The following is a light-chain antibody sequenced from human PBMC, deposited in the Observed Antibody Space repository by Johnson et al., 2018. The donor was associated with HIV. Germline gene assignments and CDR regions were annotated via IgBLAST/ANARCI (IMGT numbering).Light chain of an antibody. V-gene: IGLV1-51*02. J-gene: IGLJ1*01. CDR2: ENN. CDR1: SSNIGNNY. Sequence: QSVLTQPPSVSAAPGQKVTISCSGSSSNIGNNYVSWYQQLPGTAPKLLIYENNKRPSGIPDRFSGSKSGKSATLGITGLQTGDEADYYCGTWDSSLSAGVFGTGTKVTAL. CDR3: GTWDSSLSAGV.